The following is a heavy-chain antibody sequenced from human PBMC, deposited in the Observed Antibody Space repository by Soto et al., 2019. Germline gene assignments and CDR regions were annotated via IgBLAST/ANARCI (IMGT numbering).Heavy chain of an antibody. CDR3: ARRDTSGFLRYFDN. D-gene: IGHD3-3*01. J-gene: IGHJ4*02. CDR1: GGTFSSFINYP. Sequence: QMQLVQSGAEVKKPGSSVKVSCKASGGTFSSFINYPINGVRQAPGQGLGWMGGIVPNVGTVNYAQKFQGRVTITAAKSTGTAYMELSSLRSEDTALYYCARRDTSGFLRYFDNWGQGTLVTVSS. CDR2: IVPNVGTV. V-gene: IGHV1-69*06.